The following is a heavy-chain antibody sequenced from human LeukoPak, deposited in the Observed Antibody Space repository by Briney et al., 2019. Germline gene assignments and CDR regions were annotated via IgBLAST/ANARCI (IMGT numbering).Heavy chain of an antibody. CDR1: GGTFSSYA. J-gene: IGHJ5*02. CDR3: ARAQLLWIQLWLLEEGWWFDP. Sequence: ASVKVSCKASGGTFSSYAISWVRQAPGQGLEWMGWISAYNGNTNYAQKLQGRVTMTTDTSTSTAYMELRSLRSDDTAVYYCARAQLLWIQLWLLEEGWWFDPWGQGTLVTVSS. D-gene: IGHD5-18*01. V-gene: IGHV1-18*01. CDR2: ISAYNGNT.